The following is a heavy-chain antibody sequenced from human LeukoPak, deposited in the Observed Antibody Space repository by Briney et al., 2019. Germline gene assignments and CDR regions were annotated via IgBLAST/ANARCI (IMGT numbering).Heavy chain of an antibody. J-gene: IGHJ5*02. V-gene: IGHV3-48*04. Sequence: TGGSLRLSCAASGFTLSSTGMNWVRQAPGKGLEWVSYISSATSTIYYADSVKGRFTISRDNAKNSLYLQMNSLRAEDTAVYYCARDVTYYGGDWFDPWGQGTLVTVSS. CDR2: ISSATSTI. CDR1: GFTLSSTG. D-gene: IGHD4-23*01. CDR3: ARDVTYYGGDWFDP.